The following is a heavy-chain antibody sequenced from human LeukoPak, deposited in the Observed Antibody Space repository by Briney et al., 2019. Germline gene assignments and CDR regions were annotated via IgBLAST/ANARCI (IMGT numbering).Heavy chain of an antibody. CDR3: ASRGPLAALTEYYFDY. D-gene: IGHD6-6*01. CDR2: IIPIFGTA. J-gene: IGHJ4*02. Sequence: ASVKVSCKASGGTFSSYAISRVRQAPGQGLEWMGRIIPIFGTANYAQKFQGRVTITTDESTSTAYMELSSLRSEDTAVYYCASRGPLAALTEYYFDYWGQGTLVTVSS. CDR1: GGTFSSYA. V-gene: IGHV1-69*05.